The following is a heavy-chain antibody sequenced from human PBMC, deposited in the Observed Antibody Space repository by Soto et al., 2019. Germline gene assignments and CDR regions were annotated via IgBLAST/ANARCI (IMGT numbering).Heavy chain of an antibody. CDR1: GGTFRNYP. V-gene: IGHV1-69*02. J-gene: IGHJ4*02. CDR2: IFPLTDIP. Sequence: QVPLVQSGTEVKQPGSSVKVSCKASGGTFRNYPINWVRQAPGQGLEWMGSIFPLTDIPDYAQNFQARLTISADKSTSTVYMELSSLTSDDTAMYFCARGPLVVLNYFESWGQGTLVTVSS. CDR3: ARGPLVVLNYFES.